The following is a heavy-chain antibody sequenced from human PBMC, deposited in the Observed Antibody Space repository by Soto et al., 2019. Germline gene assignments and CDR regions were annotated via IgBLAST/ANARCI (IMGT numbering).Heavy chain of an antibody. D-gene: IGHD5-18*01. J-gene: IGHJ5*02. CDR2: IYESGYT. CDR1: SVNIGGYY. V-gene: IGHV4-31*02. CDR3: VRALRHTAMVSPCFAP. Sequence: SVNIGGYYWAWIRQRPGKGLEWVGYIYESGYTYYNTSLKSRLTISLDRSNNQFSLGLTSVTAADTAVYYCVRALRHTAMVSPCFAPWVQGTQVPV.